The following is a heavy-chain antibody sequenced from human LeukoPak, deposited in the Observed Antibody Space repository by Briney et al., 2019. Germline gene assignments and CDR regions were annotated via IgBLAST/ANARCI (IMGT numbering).Heavy chain of an antibody. Sequence: NPSETLSLTCTVSGGSISSYYWSWIRQPAGKGLEWIGRIYTSGSTNYNPSLKSRVTMSVDTSKNLFSLKLSSVTAADTAVFYCAREPRGNYGLDWFDPWGQGTLVTVSS. CDR3: AREPRGNYGLDWFDP. V-gene: IGHV4-4*07. J-gene: IGHJ5*02. CDR2: IYTSGST. D-gene: IGHD4-11*01. CDR1: GGSISSYY.